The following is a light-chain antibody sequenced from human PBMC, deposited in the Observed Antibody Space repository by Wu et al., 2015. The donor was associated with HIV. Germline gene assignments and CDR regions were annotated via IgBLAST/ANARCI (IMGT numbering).Light chain of an antibody. J-gene: IGKJ1*01. CDR2: DAS. CDR3: QQRSSWPPT. CDR1: QRVSSY. V-gene: IGKV3-11*01. Sequence: ELVLTQSPGTLSLSPGERATLSCRASQRVSSYLAWYQQKPGQAPRLLIYDASNRATGIPARFSGSGSGTDFTLTISSLEPEDFAVYYCQQRSSWPPTFGQGTKVEIK.